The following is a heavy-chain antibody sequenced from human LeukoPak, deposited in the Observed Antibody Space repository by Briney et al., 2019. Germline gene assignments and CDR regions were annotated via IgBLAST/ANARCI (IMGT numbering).Heavy chain of an antibody. D-gene: IGHD2-2*01. V-gene: IGHV3-30*17. Sequence: PGGSLRLSCAASGFTFRSYAIHWVRQAPGRGLEWVAIISYDGSNKYHADSARGRFTISRDNSKNTLYLQMNSLRLEDTAVYYCARGYCSSTFCDLDFDYWGQGTLVTVSS. CDR1: GFTFRSYA. CDR2: ISYDGSNK. CDR3: ARGYCSSTFCDLDFDY. J-gene: IGHJ4*02.